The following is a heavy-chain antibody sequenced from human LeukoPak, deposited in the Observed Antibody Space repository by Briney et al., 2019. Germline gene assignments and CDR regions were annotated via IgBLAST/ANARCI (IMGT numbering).Heavy chain of an antibody. D-gene: IGHD3-16*01. V-gene: IGHV3-30-3*01. J-gene: IGHJ4*02. CDR1: GFTFSGHA. CDR3: ARDIGATTFDY. CDR2: ISKDGNIK. Sequence: PGGSLRLSCAASGFTFSGHAMHWVRQAPGKGLEWVAVISKDGNIKSYADSVKGRFTISRDNSKNMLYLSVNSLRAEDTTVYYCARDIGATTFDYWGQGTLVTVSS.